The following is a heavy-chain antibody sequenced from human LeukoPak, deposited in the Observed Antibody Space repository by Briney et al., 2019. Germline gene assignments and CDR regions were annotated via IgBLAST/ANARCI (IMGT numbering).Heavy chain of an antibody. J-gene: IGHJ4*02. CDR3: ARDNLVVAGTSPSDYFDY. D-gene: IGHD6-19*01. V-gene: IGHV3-48*04. CDR2: ISSSGSTI. Sequence: PGGTLRLSCAASGFTFSSYGMSWVRQAPGKGLEWVSYISSSGSTIYYADSVKGRFTISRDNAKNSLYLQMNSLRAEDTAVYYCARDNLVVAGTSPSDYFDYWGQGTLVTVSS. CDR1: GFTFSSYG.